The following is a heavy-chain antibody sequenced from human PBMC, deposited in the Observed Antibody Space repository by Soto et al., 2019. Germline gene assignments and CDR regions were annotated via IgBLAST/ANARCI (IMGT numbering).Heavy chain of an antibody. J-gene: IGHJ6*02. CDR1: GGTFRSYV. CDR3: ARGWLRRDYYYGMDA. V-gene: IGHV1-69*13. CDR2: IIPIFGTA. Sequence: GASVKVSCKASGGTFRSYVFSRVLQAPGQGLEWMGGIIPIFGTANYAQKFQGRVTITADESTSTAYMELSSLRSEDTAVYYCARGWLRRDYYYGMDAWGQGTTVTVSS. D-gene: IGHD5-12*01.